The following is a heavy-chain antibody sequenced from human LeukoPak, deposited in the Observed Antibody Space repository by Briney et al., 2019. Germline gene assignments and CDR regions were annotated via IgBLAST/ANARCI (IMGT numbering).Heavy chain of an antibody. CDR2: INHSGST. CDR1: GGSISSYY. Sequence: SETLSLTCTVSGGSISSYYWSWIRQPPGKGLGWIGEINHSGSTNYNPSLKSRVTISVDTSKNQFSLKLSSVTAADTAVYYCARRPRWFGAKSNWFDPWGQGTLVTVSS. D-gene: IGHD3-10*01. CDR3: ARRPRWFGAKSNWFDP. J-gene: IGHJ5*02. V-gene: IGHV4-34*01.